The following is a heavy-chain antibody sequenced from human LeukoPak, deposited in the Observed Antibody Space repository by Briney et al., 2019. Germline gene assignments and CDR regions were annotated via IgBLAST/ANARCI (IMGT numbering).Heavy chain of an antibody. V-gene: IGHV3-7*01. D-gene: IGHD3-16*01. CDR1: GFTFSSYW. J-gene: IGHJ4*02. CDR3: VRDGGPYYFDC. Sequence: PGGSLRLSCAASGFTFSSYWMSWVRQAPGKGLEWVANIKQDGSEKYYVDSVKGRFTISRDNAKNSLYLQMNSLRVEDTAVYYCVRDGGPYYFDCWGQGALVTVST. CDR2: IKQDGSEK.